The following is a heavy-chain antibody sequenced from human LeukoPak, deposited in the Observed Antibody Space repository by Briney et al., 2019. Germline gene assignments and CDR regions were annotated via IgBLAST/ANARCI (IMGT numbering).Heavy chain of an antibody. CDR3: SRVRRDGYNPLDY. J-gene: IGHJ4*02. V-gene: IGHV4-59*08. CDR1: GGSISSNY. D-gene: IGHD5-24*01. CDR2: IYYPGST. Sequence: SQTLSPTRTVSGGSISSNYWSWTRQPPGKGLDSTGYIYYPGSTNYNPSLKSRVTISLDTSNKQFSLKLSSVTAADTAVYYCSRVRRDGYNPLDYWGQGTLVTVSS.